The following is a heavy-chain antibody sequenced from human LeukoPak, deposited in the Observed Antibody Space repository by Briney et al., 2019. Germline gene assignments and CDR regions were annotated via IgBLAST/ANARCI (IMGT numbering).Heavy chain of an antibody. CDR1: GGSISSSSYY. CDR2: IYYSGST. V-gene: IGHV4-39*07. J-gene: IGHJ5*02. Sequence: SGTLSLTCTVSGGSISSSSYYWGWIRQPPGKGLEWIGSIYYSGSTYYNPSLKSRVTISVDTSKNQFSLKLSSVTAADTAVYYCARVTGSDLWWFDPWGQGTLVTVSS. D-gene: IGHD3-10*01. CDR3: ARVTGSDLWWFDP.